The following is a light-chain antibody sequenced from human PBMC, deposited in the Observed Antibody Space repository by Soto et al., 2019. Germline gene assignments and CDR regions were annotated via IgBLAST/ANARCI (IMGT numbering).Light chain of an antibody. Sequence: DIQMTQSPSTLSASVGDSVTITCRASQTIGSWLAWYQQKPGKVPKLLIHKAPNLQSGVPSRFSGSGSGTEFTLTIRSLQPDDFATYYGQHYSILSACGPGTKVDIK. V-gene: IGKV1-5*03. CDR1: QTIGSW. CDR2: KAP. J-gene: IGKJ3*01. CDR3: QHYSILSA.